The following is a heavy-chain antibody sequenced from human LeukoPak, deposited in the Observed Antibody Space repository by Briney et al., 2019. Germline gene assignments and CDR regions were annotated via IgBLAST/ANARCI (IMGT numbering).Heavy chain of an antibody. J-gene: IGHJ3*02. Sequence: SETLSLTCSVSGVAISTFYWIWIRQLPGKGLEWIRSIQNSGSTEYNAALESRVTISVDTSKNQFSLKLSSVTAAETAVYYCARRYYYDSSGYSPPRDDAFDIWGQGTMVTVSS. V-gene: IGHV4-4*07. CDR2: IQNSGST. D-gene: IGHD3-22*01. CDR1: GVAISTFY. CDR3: ARRYYYDSSGYSPPRDDAFDI.